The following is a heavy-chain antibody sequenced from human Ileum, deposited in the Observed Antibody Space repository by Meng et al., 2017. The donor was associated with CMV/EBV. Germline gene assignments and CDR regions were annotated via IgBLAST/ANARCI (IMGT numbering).Heavy chain of an antibody. CDR2: INADGSSI. V-gene: IGHV3-74*01. CDR1: GFTFSGHL. D-gene: IGHD4-17*01. Sequence: ASGFTFSGHLMHWVRQAPGKGLVWVSRINADGSSINYADSVKGRFTISRDNAKNTLYLQMSSLSTEDTAVYYCTRGVNAAYGLFDYWGQGALVTVSS. J-gene: IGHJ4*02. CDR3: TRGVNAAYGLFDY.